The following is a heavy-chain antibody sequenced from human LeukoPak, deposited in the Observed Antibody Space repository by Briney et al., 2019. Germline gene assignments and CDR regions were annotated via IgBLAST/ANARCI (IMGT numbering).Heavy chain of an antibody. J-gene: IGHJ4*02. CDR2: IYYSGST. Sequence: SETLSLTCTVSGGSVSSGSYYWSWIRQPPGKGLEWIGYIYYSGSTNYNPSLKSRVTISVDTSKNQFSLKLSSVTAADTAVYYCARNYCGGDCYSGANYFDYWGQGTLVTVSS. V-gene: IGHV4-61*01. D-gene: IGHD2-21*02. CDR1: GGSVSSGSYY. CDR3: ARNYCGGDCYSGANYFDY.